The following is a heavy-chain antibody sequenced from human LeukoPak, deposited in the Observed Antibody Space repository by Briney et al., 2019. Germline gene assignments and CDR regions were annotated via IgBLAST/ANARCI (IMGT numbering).Heavy chain of an antibody. D-gene: IGHD3-22*01. CDR2: IYSGGST. CDR1: GFTVSSNF. CDR3: ARERVRDYYDSSGYLDY. Sequence: PGGSLRLSCVASGFTVSSNFMSWVRQAPGKGLEWVSVIYSGGSTYFADSVKGRFTISRDNPKITVYLQMNSLRAEDTAVYYCARERVRDYYDSSGYLDYWGQGTLVTVSS. J-gene: IGHJ4*02. V-gene: IGHV3-53*01.